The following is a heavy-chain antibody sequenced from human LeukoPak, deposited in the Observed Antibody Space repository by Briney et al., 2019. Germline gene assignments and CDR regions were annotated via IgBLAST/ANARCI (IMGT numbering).Heavy chain of an antibody. V-gene: IGHV4-34*01. D-gene: IGHD3-10*01. CDR3: ARVTYYYGSGYYCYGMDV. Sequence: SETLSLTCAVYGGSFSGYYWSWIRQPPGKGLEWIGEINHSGSTNYNPSLKSRVTISVDTSKNQFSLKLSSVTAADTAVYYCARVTYYYGSGYYCYGMDVWGQGTTVTVSS. CDR1: GGSFSGYY. CDR2: INHSGST. J-gene: IGHJ6*02.